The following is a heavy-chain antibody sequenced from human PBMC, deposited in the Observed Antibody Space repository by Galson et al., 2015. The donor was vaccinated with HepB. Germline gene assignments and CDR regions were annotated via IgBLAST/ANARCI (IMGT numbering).Heavy chain of an antibody. V-gene: IGHV4-34*01. CDR3: ARVGYYYGSGSYSDY. D-gene: IGHD3-10*01. J-gene: IGHJ4*02. CDR1: GGSFSGYY. Sequence: LSLTCAVYGGSFSGYYWSWIRQPPGKGLEWIGEINHSGSTNYNPSLKSRVTISVDTSKNQFSLKLSSVTAADTAVYYCARVGYYYGSGSYSDYWGQGTLVTVSS. CDR2: INHSGST.